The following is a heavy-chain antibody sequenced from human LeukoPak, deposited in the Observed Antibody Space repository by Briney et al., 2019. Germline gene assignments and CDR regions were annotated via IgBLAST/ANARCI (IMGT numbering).Heavy chain of an antibody. J-gene: IGHJ4*02. CDR1: EFTFSSYS. CDR2: ISSSSSYI. CDR3: AKAPRFGVVPTGPFDY. D-gene: IGHD3-3*01. V-gene: IGHV3-21*04. Sequence: PGGSLRLSCAASEFTFSSYSMNWVRQAPGKGLEWVSSISSSSSYIYYADSVKGRFTISRDNAKNSLYLQMNSLRAEDTALYYCAKAPRFGVVPTGPFDYWGQGTLVTVSS.